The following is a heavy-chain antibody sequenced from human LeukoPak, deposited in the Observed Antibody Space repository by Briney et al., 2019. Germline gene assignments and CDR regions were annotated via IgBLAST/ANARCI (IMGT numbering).Heavy chain of an antibody. CDR2: INPSGGST. CDR3: ARDLRLTTEPYYYYMDV. D-gene: IGHD1-14*01. CDR1: GYTFTSYY. V-gene: IGHV1-46*01. J-gene: IGHJ6*03. Sequence: ASVKVSCKASGYTFTSYYMHWVRQAPGQGLEWMGIINPSGGSTSYAQKFQGRVTMTTDTSTSTAYMELRSLRSDDTAVYYCARDLRLTTEPYYYYMDVWGKGTTVTVSS.